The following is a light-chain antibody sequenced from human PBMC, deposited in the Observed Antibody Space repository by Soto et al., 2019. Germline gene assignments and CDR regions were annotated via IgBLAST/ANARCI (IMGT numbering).Light chain of an antibody. CDR1: TSDVGGYNY. Sequence: QSVLTQPPSASGSPGQSVTIFCTGTTSDVGGYNYVSWYQQHPGKAPKLLVYDVDKRPSGVPDRFSGSKSGNTASLTVSGLQAEDEPDYYCSSYVGSNFHVLFGGGTQLTVL. V-gene: IGLV2-8*01. CDR2: DVD. CDR3: SSYVGSNFHVL. J-gene: IGLJ2*01.